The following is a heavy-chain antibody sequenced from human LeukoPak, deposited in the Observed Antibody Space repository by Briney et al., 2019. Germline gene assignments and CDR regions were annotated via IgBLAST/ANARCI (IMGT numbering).Heavy chain of an antibody. Sequence: GASVTVSCKASGGTFSSYAISWVRQAPGQGVEWMGRIIAMVGIANYAQRVEGRVTIKAEKSTSTEYMEVSSLRSEDTAVYYCARDPSSSSRISAYWGQGTLVTVSS. CDR2: IIAMVGIA. CDR1: GGTFSSYA. D-gene: IGHD6-6*01. J-gene: IGHJ4*02. V-gene: IGHV1-69*04. CDR3: ARDPSSSSRISAY.